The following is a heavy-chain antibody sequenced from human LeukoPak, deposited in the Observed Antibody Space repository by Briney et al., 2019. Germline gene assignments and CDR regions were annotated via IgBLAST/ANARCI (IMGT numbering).Heavy chain of an antibody. D-gene: IGHD5-12*01. CDR2: IWYDGSNE. CDR3: AKRGFSGYDLES. V-gene: IGHV3-33*06. J-gene: IGHJ4*02. CDR1: GITFSSYG. Sequence: GGSLRLSCAASGITFSSYGMHWVRQAPGKGLEWVAVIWYDGSNEYYADSVKGRFTISRDNSKNTLYLQMNSLRAEDTAVYYCAKRGFSGYDLESWGQRTLVTVSS.